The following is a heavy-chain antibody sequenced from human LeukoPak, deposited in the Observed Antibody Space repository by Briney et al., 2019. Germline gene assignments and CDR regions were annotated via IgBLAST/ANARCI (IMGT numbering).Heavy chain of an antibody. V-gene: IGHV4-4*09. Sequence: SETLSLTCTVSGGSISSYYWSWIRQPPGKGLEWIGYIYTSGSTNYNPSLKSRVTISVDTSKNQFSLKLSSVTAADTAVYYCARIKTDHYYYYYYMDVWGQGTLVTVSS. J-gene: IGHJ6*03. CDR2: IYTSGST. CDR3: ARIKTDHYYYYYYMDV. CDR1: GGSISSYY.